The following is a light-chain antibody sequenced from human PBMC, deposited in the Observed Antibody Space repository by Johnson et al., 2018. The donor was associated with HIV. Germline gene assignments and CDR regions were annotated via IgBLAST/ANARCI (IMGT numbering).Light chain of an antibody. V-gene: IGLV1-51*01. Sequence: PSVSAAPGQKVSISCSGSSSNIGNNYVSWYHHLPRTATKLHINENNKGSSGIPDRFSGSKSGTSATLGITGLQTGDEADYYCGTWDSSLNAFVFGAGTRVTVL. CDR3: GTWDSSLNAFV. CDR1: SSNIGNNY. J-gene: IGLJ1*01. CDR2: ENN.